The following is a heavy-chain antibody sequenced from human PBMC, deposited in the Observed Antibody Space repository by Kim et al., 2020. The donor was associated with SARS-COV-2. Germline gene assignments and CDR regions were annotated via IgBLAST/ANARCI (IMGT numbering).Heavy chain of an antibody. J-gene: IGHJ4*02. CDR3: VKGDWGYYYGSGSSHAFDY. D-gene: IGHD3-10*01. CDR2: ISSNGGST. CDR1: GFTFSSYA. V-gene: IGHV3-64D*09. Sequence: GGSLRLSCSASGFTFSSYAMHWVRQAPGKGLEYVSAISSNGGSTYYADSVKGRFTISRDNSKNTLYLQMSSLRAEDTAVYYCVKGDWGYYYGSGSSHAFDYWGQGTLVTVSS.